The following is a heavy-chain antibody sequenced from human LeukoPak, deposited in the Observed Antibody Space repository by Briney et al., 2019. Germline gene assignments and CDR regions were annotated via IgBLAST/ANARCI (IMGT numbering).Heavy chain of an antibody. Sequence: SETLSLTCTVSGGSTSNYYWSWIRQPPGKGLEWIGYISYSGSSNSHPSLKSRVTISVDTSKNQFSLKLSSVTAADTAVYYCARDGSGSYGSDYWGQGTLVTVSS. CDR1: GGSTSNYY. CDR2: ISYSGSS. D-gene: IGHD1-26*01. CDR3: ARDGSGSYGSDY. J-gene: IGHJ4*02. V-gene: IGHV4-59*12.